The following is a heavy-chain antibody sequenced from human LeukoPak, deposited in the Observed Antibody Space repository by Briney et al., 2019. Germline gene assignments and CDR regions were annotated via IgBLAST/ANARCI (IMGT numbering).Heavy chain of an antibody. CDR1: GGPLSSSNYY. Sequence: SETLSLTCTVSGGPLSSSNYYGGWIRQPPGKGVWWIGIIYYRGSTYYHPSLNSQVTIYIDTSRNQFSLKMSSVTADDAAVYYCTSRGGFATTYDAFDPWGQGTMVTVTS. J-gene: IGHJ3*01. CDR3: TSRGGFATTYDAFDP. CDR2: IYYRGST. V-gene: IGHV4-39*01. D-gene: IGHD5-24*01.